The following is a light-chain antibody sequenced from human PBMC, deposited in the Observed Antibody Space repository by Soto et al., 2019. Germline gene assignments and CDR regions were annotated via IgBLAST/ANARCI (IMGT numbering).Light chain of an antibody. CDR3: AAWDDSLSAYV. V-gene: IGLV1-47*02. CDR1: SSNIGSNY. CDR2: SNN. Sequence: QSVLTQPPSASGTPGQRVTISCSGSSSNIGSNYVYWYQQLPGTAPKLLIYSNNQRPSGVPDRFSGSKSGTSASLAISGLRSKDEADYYCAAWDDSLSAYVFGTGTKLTVL. J-gene: IGLJ1*01.